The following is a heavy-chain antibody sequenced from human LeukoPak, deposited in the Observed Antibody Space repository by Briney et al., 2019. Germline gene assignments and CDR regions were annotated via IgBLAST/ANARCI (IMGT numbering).Heavy chain of an antibody. J-gene: IGHJ4*02. CDR1: GGSFSDYY. CDR2: INHSGST. D-gene: IGHD3-16*02. Sequence: AETLSLTCAVYGGSFSDYYWSWIRQPPGKGLEWIGEINHSGSTNYNPSLKSRVTISVDTSKNQFSLNLNSVTAADTAVYYCARRGQAGYLYWGQGTLVTVSS. CDR3: ARRGQAGYLY. V-gene: IGHV4-34*01.